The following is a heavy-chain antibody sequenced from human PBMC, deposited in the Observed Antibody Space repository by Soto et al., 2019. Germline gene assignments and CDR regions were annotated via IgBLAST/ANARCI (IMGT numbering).Heavy chain of an antibody. J-gene: IGHJ4*02. V-gene: IGHV1-46*01. Sequence: XVKVSCKASGYTFTRYYMHSVRQAPGQGLEWMGVINPSGGSVSYAQNFQGRVTMTRDTSTSTVYMELSSLTSHDTAVYYCGRDMNVLTAAAGPDYWGQGTLVTVSS. CDR2: INPSGGSV. CDR3: GRDMNVLTAAAGPDY. CDR1: GYTFTRYY. D-gene: IGHD6-13*01.